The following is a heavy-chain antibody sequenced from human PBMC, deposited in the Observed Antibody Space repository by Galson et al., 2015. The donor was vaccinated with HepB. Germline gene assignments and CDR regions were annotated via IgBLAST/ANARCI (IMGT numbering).Heavy chain of an antibody. D-gene: IGHD1-7*01. V-gene: IGHV3-30*18. CDR1: GFTFSSYG. CDR2: ISYDGSTK. CDR3: AKSWNYGPLDY. Sequence: RLSCAASGFTFSSYGMHWVRQAPGKGLEWVAVISYDGSTKYYADSVKGRFTISRDNSKNTLYLQMNSLRAEDTAVYYCAKSWNYGPLDYWGQGTLVTVSS. J-gene: IGHJ4*02.